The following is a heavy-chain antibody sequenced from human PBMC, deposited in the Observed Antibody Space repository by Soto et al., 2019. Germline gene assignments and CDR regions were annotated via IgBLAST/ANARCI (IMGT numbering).Heavy chain of an antibody. J-gene: IGHJ6*02. D-gene: IGHD2-2*03. Sequence: SGTLSLTCTVSGGSVSSSSYSLGWIRQSPGKGLEWIGTIYSSENTYHNPSLMSRVTISVDTSKNEFSLKLSSVTAADTAVYYCARLNGYCISTNCHGYYGMDVWGQGTTVTVSS. V-gene: IGHV4-39*01. CDR3: ARLNGYCISTNCHGYYGMDV. CDR1: GGSVSSSSYS. CDR2: IYSSENT.